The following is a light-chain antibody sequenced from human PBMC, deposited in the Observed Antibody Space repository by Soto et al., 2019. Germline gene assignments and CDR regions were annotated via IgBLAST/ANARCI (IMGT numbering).Light chain of an antibody. J-gene: IGKJ1*01. Sequence: GDRVTITCRASQSISSWLAWYQQRPGKAPKFLIYDASNLESGVPSRLSGSGSGTEFTLTISSLQPDDFATYYCHQYSSYWTFGQGTKVDIK. CDR1: QSISSW. CDR2: DAS. CDR3: HQYSSYWT. V-gene: IGKV1-5*01.